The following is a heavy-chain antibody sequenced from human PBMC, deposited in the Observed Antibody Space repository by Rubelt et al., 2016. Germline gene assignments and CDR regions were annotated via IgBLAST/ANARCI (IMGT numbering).Heavy chain of an antibody. CDR3: ARGTDSSSSGVDY. D-gene: IGHD6-6*01. Sequence: QVQLQQWGAGLLTPSETLSLSCAVYGGSFSGYYWTWIRQSPGKGLAWIGELSHSGTPNYNPSPRSRVTCSVATSRNQVSLKMVSVPAADTAVYDWARGTDSSSSGVDYWGQGTLVTVSS. CDR2: LSHSGTP. J-gene: IGHJ4*02. CDR1: GGSFSGYY. V-gene: IGHV4-34*01.